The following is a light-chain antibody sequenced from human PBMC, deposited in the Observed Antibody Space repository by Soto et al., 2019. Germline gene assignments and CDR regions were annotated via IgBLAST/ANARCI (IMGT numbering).Light chain of an antibody. Sequence: DIQMTQSPSSLSASVEDRVIITCRASQSISNHLNWYQQKPGKAPKLLIFAASSLQSRVPSRFSGSRSGPDFTLTISSMQPEDFATYYCQQSYSSPPTFGQGTKVDIK. J-gene: IGKJ1*01. CDR2: AAS. CDR1: QSISNH. V-gene: IGKV1-39*01. CDR3: QQSYSSPPT.